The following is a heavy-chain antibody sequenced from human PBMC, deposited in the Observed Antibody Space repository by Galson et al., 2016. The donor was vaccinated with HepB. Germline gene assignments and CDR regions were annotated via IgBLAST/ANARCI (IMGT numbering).Heavy chain of an antibody. J-gene: IGHJ4*02. D-gene: IGHD4-17*01. CDR1: GGSISSSSYS. V-gene: IGHV4-39*07. CDR3: AREVHGDNDYLDS. CDR2: IYYSGST. Sequence: SETLSLTCTVSGGSISSSSYSWGWIRQPPGKGLEWIGSIYYSGSTYYNPSLKSRVTISVDTSKNQFSLKLNSVTAADTAVYFCAREVHGDNDYLDSWGQGTLVTVSS.